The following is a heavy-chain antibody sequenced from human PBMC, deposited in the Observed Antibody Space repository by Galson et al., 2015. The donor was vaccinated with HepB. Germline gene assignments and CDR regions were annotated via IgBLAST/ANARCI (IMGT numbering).Heavy chain of an antibody. V-gene: IGHV5-51*01. D-gene: IGHD2-2*01. J-gene: IGHJ6*02. CDR2: IYPGDSET. CDR1: GYSFRNYW. CDR3: ARLGHEGYHYYGMDV. Sequence: QSGAEVKKPGESPKISCKASGYSFRNYWIGWVRQMPGKGLQCMGIIYPGDSETRYRPPFQGQVTISADQSINTAYLQWRSLKASDTAMYYCARLGHEGYHYYGMDVWGQGTTVTVSS.